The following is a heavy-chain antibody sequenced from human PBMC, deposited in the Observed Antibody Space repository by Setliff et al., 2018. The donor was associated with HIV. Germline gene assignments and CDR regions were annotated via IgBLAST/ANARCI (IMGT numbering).Heavy chain of an antibody. V-gene: IGHV4-39*01. Sequence: SETLSLTCSVYGDSIGSNTFYWGWLRQPPGKEPEWIGSINHSGNTYYYPSLNSRVTMSVDTSKNQFSLRLSSVTATYTAVYYCARHRANSSGFPLDFWGHGILVTGSS. D-gene: IGHD1-1*01. CDR2: INHSGNT. CDR1: GDSIGSNTFY. J-gene: IGHJ4*01. CDR3: ARHRANSSGFPLDF.